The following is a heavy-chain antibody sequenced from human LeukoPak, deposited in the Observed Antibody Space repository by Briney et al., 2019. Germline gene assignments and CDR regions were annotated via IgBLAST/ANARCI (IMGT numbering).Heavy chain of an antibody. CDR1: GFIFSNYW. V-gene: IGHV3-7*03. D-gene: IGHD6-19*01. J-gene: IGHJ4*02. CDR3: ALGSSGWILDN. Sequence: GGSLRLSCAASGFIFSNYWVHWVRQAPGKGLEWVADIKQDGRDIHYVDSVKGRFTISRDNAKNSLYLQMNSLRVEDTAVYYCALGSSGWILDNWGQGTLVTVSS. CDR2: IKQDGRDI.